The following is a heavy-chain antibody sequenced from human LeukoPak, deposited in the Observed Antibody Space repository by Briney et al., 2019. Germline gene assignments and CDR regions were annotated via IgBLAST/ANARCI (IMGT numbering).Heavy chain of an antibody. CDR2: IYYGGST. CDR3: ARVDPYDSSGYLPYYFDY. V-gene: IGHV4-59*01. CDR1: GGSISSYY. Sequence: SETLSLTCTVSGGSISSYYWSWIRQPPGKGLEWIGYIYYGGSTNYNPSLKSRVTISVDTSKNQFSLKLSSVTAADTAVYYCARVDPYDSSGYLPYYFDYWGQGTLVTVSS. D-gene: IGHD3-22*01. J-gene: IGHJ4*02.